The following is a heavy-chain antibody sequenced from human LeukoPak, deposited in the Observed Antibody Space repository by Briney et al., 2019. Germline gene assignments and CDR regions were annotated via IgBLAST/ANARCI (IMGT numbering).Heavy chain of an antibody. D-gene: IGHD6-13*01. J-gene: IGHJ6*02. CDR3: ARGRGYSSRYGLDV. V-gene: IGHV4-59*12. Sequence: PSETLSLTCTVSGGSINNYWSWIRQPPGKGLEWIGYIYYSGSTNYNPSLKSRVTISVDTSKNQFSLKLSSVTAADTAVYYCARGRGYSSRYGLDVWGQGTTVTVSS. CDR2: IYYSGST. CDR1: GGSINNY.